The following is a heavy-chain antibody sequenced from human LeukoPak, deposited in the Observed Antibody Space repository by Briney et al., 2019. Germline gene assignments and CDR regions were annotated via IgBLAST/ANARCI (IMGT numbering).Heavy chain of an antibody. V-gene: IGHV3-23*01. D-gene: IGHD6-13*01. CDR3: TRELSSWPFDY. Sequence: PGGSLRLSCAASGFTFSSHAMSWVRQAPGKGLEWVSSISGSGDNRNYADSVKGRFTISRDNSRNTVYLQMNSLRGEDTAIYYCTRELSSWPFDYWGQGTLVTVSS. J-gene: IGHJ4*02. CDR2: ISGSGDNR. CDR1: GFTFSSHA.